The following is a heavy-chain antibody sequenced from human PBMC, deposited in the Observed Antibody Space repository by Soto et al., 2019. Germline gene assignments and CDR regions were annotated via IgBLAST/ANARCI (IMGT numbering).Heavy chain of an antibody. V-gene: IGHV3-15*05. CDR2: IKSRGGGGTT. CDR3: TKVYTVEHPTFDX. Sequence: EGSLRLSFAASGFNFNIAWMTWVRQAPGKGLEWVGLIKSRGGGGTTNYAATVEGRFTISRDDSENKVYLQMNSLKAEDTAVYYCTKVYTVEHPTFDXWGQGTPVTVSX. J-gene: IGHJ4*02. CDR1: GFNFNIAW. D-gene: IGHD4-4*01.